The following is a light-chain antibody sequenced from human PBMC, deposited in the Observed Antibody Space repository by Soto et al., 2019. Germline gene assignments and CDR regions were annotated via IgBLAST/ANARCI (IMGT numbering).Light chain of an antibody. CDR3: QQSYITPWT. V-gene: IGKV1-39*01. CDR2: AAA. CDR1: QRVNNY. Sequence: DVQMTQSPSSLSASVGDSVTITCRASQRVNNYLNWYQQKPGEDPKLLIYAAASLQIGVPSRFGGRGSGTDFTLAISGLQPEDFAIYYCQQSYITPWTFGQGTKVEIK. J-gene: IGKJ1*01.